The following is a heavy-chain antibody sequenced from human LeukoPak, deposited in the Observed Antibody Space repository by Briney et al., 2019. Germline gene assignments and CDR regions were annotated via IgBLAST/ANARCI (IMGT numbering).Heavy chain of an antibody. V-gene: IGHV3-23*01. Sequence: GGSLRLSCAASGFTFTSYAMSWVRQAPGKGLEWVSAISGSGGSTYYADSVKGRFTISRDNSKNTLYLQMNSLRAEDTAVYYCAKDDGSSWTHYYDYMDVWGKGTTVTVSS. CDR2: ISGSGGST. CDR1: GFTFTSYA. J-gene: IGHJ6*03. D-gene: IGHD6-13*01. CDR3: AKDDGSSWTHYYDYMDV.